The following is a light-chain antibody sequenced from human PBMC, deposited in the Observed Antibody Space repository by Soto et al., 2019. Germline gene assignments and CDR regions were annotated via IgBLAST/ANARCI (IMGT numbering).Light chain of an antibody. CDR1: QSVSSN. Sequence: EIVRTQSPDTLSVSPGERVTLSCRASQSVSSNLAWYQQKPGQPPRLLIYSASTRATGIPARFSGSGSGTEFTLIISSLQSEDFAVYYCQQHSNWPPLTFGGGTKVEIK. CDR3: QQHSNWPPLT. J-gene: IGKJ4*01. V-gene: IGKV3-15*01. CDR2: SAS.